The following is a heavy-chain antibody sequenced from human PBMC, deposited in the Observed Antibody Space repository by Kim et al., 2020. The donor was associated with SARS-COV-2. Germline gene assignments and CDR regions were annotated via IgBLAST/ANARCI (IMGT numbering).Heavy chain of an antibody. CDR3: ARSDWTLSVRFDP. V-gene: IGHV4-34*01. Sequence: SETLSLTCAVYGGSFSGYYWSWIRQPPGKGLEWIGEINHSGSTNYNPSLKSRVTISVDTSKNQFSLKLSSVTAADTAVYYCARSDWTLSVRFDPWGQGTLVTVSS. CDR2: INHSGST. D-gene: IGHD1-1*01. CDR1: GGSFSGYY. J-gene: IGHJ5*02.